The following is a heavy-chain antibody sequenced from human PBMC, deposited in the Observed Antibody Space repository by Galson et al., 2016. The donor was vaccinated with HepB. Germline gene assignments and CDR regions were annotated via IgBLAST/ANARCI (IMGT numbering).Heavy chain of an antibody. CDR2: INQDGNEK. V-gene: IGHV3-7*01. CDR1: GFTFSSSW. D-gene: IGHD2-15*01. Sequence: SLRLSCAASGFTFSSSWMSWVRQAQGKGLEWVANINQDGNEKYYVDSVKGRFTISRDNAKNSLYLQMNNLRDEDTAVYYCAREPDSVVSYWGKGTLVTVSS. J-gene: IGHJ4*02. CDR3: AREPDSVVSY.